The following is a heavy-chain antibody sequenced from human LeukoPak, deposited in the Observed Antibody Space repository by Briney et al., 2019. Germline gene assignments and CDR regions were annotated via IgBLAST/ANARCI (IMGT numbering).Heavy chain of an antibody. D-gene: IGHD3-9*01. J-gene: IGHJ4*02. CDR1: GYTFTSYG. CDR3: VKSSDWYLEY. CDR2: ISAYNGNT. Sequence: ASVKVSCKASGYTFTSYGISWVRQAPGQGLEWMGWISAYNGNTNYAQKLQGRVTMTTDTSTSTAYMELSRLRSDDTAVYYCVKSSDWYLEYWGQGTLVTVSS. V-gene: IGHV1-18*01.